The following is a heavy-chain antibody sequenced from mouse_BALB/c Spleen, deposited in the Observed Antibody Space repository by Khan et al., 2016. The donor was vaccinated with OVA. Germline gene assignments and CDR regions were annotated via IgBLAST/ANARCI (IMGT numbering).Heavy chain of an antibody. D-gene: IGHD1-1*01. CDR2: ISGDSNTI. CDR1: GFTFSSYG. J-gene: IGHJ2*01. V-gene: IGHV5-17*02. Sequence: EVELVESGGDLVQPGGSRKLSCAASGFTFSSYGMHWVRQAPEKGLEWVAYISGDSNTIYYAETVKGRFTISRDNPRNTLFLQMTSLMSDDTAMYYCSTAYFYGYYFDYWGPGTTLTVSS. CDR3: STAYFYGYYFDY.